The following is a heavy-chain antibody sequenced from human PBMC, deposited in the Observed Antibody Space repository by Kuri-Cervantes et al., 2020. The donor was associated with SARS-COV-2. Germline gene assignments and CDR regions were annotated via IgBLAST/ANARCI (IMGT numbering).Heavy chain of an antibody. Sequence: GSLRLSCTVSGGSISSYYWSWIRQPPGKGLEWIGEINHSGSTNYNPSLKSRVTISVDTSKNQFSLKLSSVTAADTAVYYCASRRFHDGATGIDYWGQGTLVTVSS. D-gene: IGHD1-26*01. CDR2: INHSGST. CDR3: ASRRFHDGATGIDY. J-gene: IGHJ4*02. CDR1: GGSISSYY. V-gene: IGHV4-34*01.